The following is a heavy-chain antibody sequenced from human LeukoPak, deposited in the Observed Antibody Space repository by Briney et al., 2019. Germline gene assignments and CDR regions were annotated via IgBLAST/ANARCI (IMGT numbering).Heavy chain of an antibody. D-gene: IGHD2-21*02. CDR1: GGSFSGYY. J-gene: IGHJ4*02. Sequence: PSETLSLTCALYGGSFSGYYWSWIRQPPGKGLEWIGEINHSGSTNYNPSLKSRVTISVDTSKNQFSLKLSSVTAADTAVYYCARGPRYCGGDCYFPFDYWGQGTLVTVSS. CDR2: INHSGST. V-gene: IGHV4-34*01. CDR3: ARGPRYCGGDCYFPFDY.